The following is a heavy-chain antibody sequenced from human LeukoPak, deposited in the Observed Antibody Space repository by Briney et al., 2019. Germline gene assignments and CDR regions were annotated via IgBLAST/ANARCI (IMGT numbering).Heavy chain of an antibody. CDR1: GFSLSTSGVG. J-gene: IGHJ5*02. V-gene: IGHV2-5*01. D-gene: IGHD3-22*01. CDR2: IYWNDDK. CDR3: ARAHYYDSPIFWFDP. Sequence: SGPTLVNPTQTLTLTCTFSGFSLSTSGVGVGWIRQPPGKALEWLALIYWNDDKRYSPSLKSRLTITKDTSKNQVVLTMTNMDPVDTATYYCARAHYYDSPIFWFDPWGQGTLVTVSS.